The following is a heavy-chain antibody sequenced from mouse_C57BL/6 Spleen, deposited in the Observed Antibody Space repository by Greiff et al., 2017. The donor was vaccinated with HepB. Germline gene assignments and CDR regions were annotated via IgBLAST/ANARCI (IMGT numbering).Heavy chain of an antibody. Sequence: EVQLQQSGPELVKPGASVKMSCKASGYTFTDYNMHWVKQSHGKSLEWIGYINPNNGGTSYNQKFKGKATLTVNKSSSTAYMELRSLTSEDSAVYYCARLGTVVSPYWYFDVWGTGTTVTVSS. CDR2: INPNNGGT. J-gene: IGHJ1*03. CDR1: GYTFTDYN. D-gene: IGHD1-1*01. CDR3: ARLGTVVSPYWYFDV. V-gene: IGHV1-22*01.